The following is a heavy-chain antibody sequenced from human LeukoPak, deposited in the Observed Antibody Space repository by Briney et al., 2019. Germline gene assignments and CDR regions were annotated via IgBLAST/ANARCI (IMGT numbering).Heavy chain of an antibody. V-gene: IGHV3-48*04. J-gene: IGHJ3*01. CDR1: GFTFSSYS. CDR2: ISSSSSTI. D-gene: IGHD6-13*01. CDR3: ASLMGYSSSPV. Sequence: GGSLRLSCAASGFTFSSYSMNWVRQAPGKGLEWVSYISSSSSTIYYADSVKGRFTISRDNAKNSLYLQMNSLRAEDTAVYYCASLMGYSSSPVWGQGTMVTVSS.